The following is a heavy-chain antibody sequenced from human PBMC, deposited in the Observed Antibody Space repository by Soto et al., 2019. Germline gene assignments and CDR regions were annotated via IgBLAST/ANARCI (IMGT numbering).Heavy chain of an antibody. Sequence: SVSDAWMNWVRQAPGKGLEWVGRIKSKTDGGTTDYAAPMKGRFTISRDDSTKTLYLQMNSLRTEDTALYYCTTGYDYGDSYFDYWGQGTLVTVSS. CDR3: TTGYDYGDSYFDY. CDR2: IKSKTDGGTT. J-gene: IGHJ4*02. D-gene: IGHD4-17*01. CDR1: SVSDAW. V-gene: IGHV3-15*07.